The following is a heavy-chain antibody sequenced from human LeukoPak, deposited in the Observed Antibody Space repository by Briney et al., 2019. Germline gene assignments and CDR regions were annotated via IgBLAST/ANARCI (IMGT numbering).Heavy chain of an antibody. CDR3: ARGGDIAAAGRFDY. CDR1: GGSISSGDYY. J-gene: IGHJ4*02. Sequence: SQTQSLTCTVSGGSISSGDYYWSWIRQPPGKGLEWIGEINHSGSTNYNPSLKSRVTISVDTSKNQFSLKLSSVTAADTAVYYCARGGDIAAAGRFDYWGQGTLVTVSS. D-gene: IGHD6-13*01. V-gene: IGHV4-30-4*08. CDR2: INHSGST.